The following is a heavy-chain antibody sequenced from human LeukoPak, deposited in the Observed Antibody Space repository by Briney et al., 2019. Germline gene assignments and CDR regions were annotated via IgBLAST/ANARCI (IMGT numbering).Heavy chain of an antibody. CDR1: GYSFTSYW. CDR2: IYPGDSDT. J-gene: IGHJ4*02. Sequence: KPGESLKISCKGSGYSFTSYWIGWVRQMPGKGLEWMGIIYPGDSDTRYSPSFQGQVTISADKSISTAYLQWSSLKASDTAMYYCARSVGAAISVAGLSFDYWGQGTLVTVSS. V-gene: IGHV5-51*01. D-gene: IGHD6-19*01. CDR3: ARSVGAAISVAGLSFDY.